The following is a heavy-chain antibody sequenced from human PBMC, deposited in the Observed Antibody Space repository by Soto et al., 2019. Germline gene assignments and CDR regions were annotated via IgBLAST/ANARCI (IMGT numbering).Heavy chain of an antibody. V-gene: IGHV1-3*01. CDR2: INAGNGNT. CDR1: GYTFTSYA. Sequence: GASVKVSCKASGYTFTSYAMHWVRQAPGQRLEWMGWINAGNGNTKCSQKFQGRVTITRDTSASTAYMELSSLRSEDTAVYYCARHPSRVGLRFLEWLKSPFDYWGQGTLVTVSS. D-gene: IGHD3-3*01. J-gene: IGHJ4*02. CDR3: ARHPSRVGLRFLEWLKSPFDY.